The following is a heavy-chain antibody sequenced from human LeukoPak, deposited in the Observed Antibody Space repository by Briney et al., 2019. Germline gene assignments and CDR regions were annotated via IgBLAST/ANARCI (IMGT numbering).Heavy chain of an antibody. J-gene: IGHJ6*03. V-gene: IGHV3-48*03. Sequence: PGGSLRLSCAASGFTFSSYEMNWVRQAPGKGLEWVSYISSSGSTIYYADSVKGRFTISRDNAKNSLYLQMNSLRAEDTAVYYCARGVVIPYYYYYYMDVWGKGTTVTVSS. D-gene: IGHD3-3*01. CDR2: ISSSGSTI. CDR1: GFTFSSYE. CDR3: ARGVVIPYYYYYYMDV.